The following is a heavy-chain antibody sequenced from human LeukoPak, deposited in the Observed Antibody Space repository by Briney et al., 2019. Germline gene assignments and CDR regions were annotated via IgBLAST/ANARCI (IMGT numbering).Heavy chain of an antibody. CDR2: MNPNSGNT. Sequence: ASVKVSCKASGYTYTSYDINWVRQATGQGLEWMGWMNPNSGNTGNAQKFQGRVTMTRNTYISTAYMELSSLRSEDTAVYHCASVRYSSSWSDYWGQGTLVTVSS. CDR3: ASVRYSSSWSDY. CDR1: GYTYTSYD. V-gene: IGHV1-8*01. D-gene: IGHD6-13*01. J-gene: IGHJ4*02.